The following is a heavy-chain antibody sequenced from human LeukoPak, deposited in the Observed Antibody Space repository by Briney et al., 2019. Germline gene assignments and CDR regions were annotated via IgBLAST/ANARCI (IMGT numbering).Heavy chain of an antibody. J-gene: IGHJ4*02. V-gene: IGHV3-23*01. CDR2: ISGSGGST. Sequence: GGSLRLSCAASGFTFSSYAMSWVRQAPGKGLEWVSAISGSGGSTYYADSVKGRFTISRDNSKNTLYLQMNSLRAEDTAVYYCANPSANDYGDHKVDYWGQGTLVTVSS. D-gene: IGHD4-17*01. CDR3: ANPSANDYGDHKVDY. CDR1: GFTFSSYA.